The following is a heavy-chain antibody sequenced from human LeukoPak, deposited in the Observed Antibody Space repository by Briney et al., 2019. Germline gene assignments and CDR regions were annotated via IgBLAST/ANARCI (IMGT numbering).Heavy chain of an antibody. CDR1: GGSFSGYY. Sequence: SETLSLTCAVYGGSFSGYYWNWIRQPPGKGLEWIGEINHSGSTNYNLSLKSRVTISVDTSKNQFSLKLSSVTAADTAVYYCARVGSAGELDYWGQGTLVTVSS. V-gene: IGHV4-34*01. CDR3: ARVGSAGELDY. CDR2: INHSGST. J-gene: IGHJ4*02. D-gene: IGHD7-27*01.